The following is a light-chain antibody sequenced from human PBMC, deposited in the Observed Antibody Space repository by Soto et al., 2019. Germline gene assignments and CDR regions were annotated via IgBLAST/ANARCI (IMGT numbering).Light chain of an antibody. J-gene: IGKJ1*01. V-gene: IGKV1-12*01. CDR2: AAS. Sequence: QMPLSPSSVSASVGDRVTITCRANQAISRWLAWYQQKPGKAPKLLISAASSLQSGVPPRFSGSGSGTDFTLTISSLQPEDFATYYCQHANSFPWTFGQGTKGE. CDR1: QAISRW. CDR3: QHANSFPWT.